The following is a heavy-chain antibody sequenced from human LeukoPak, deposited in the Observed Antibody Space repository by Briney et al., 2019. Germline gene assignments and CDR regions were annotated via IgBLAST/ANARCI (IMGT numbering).Heavy chain of an antibody. V-gene: IGHV3-30*03. J-gene: IGHJ4*02. D-gene: IGHD6-13*01. CDR1: GFTFSSYG. CDR3: ARAEAIAAAGMSDY. Sequence: GGSLRLSCAASGFTFSSYGMHWVRQAPGKGLEWVAVISYDGSNKYYADSVKGRFTISRDNAKNSLYLQMNSLRAEDTAVYYCARAEAIAAAGMSDYWGQGTLVTVSS. CDR2: ISYDGSNK.